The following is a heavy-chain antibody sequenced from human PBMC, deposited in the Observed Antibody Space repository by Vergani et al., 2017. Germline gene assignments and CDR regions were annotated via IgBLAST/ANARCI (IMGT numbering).Heavy chain of an antibody. J-gene: IGHJ6*02. CDR2: TRNKANSYTT. V-gene: IGHV3-72*01. Sequence: EVQLVESGGGLVQPGGSLRLSCAASGFTFSDHYMDWVRQAPGKGLEWVGRTRNKANSYTTEYAASVKGRFTSSRDDSKNALYLQMNSLKTEDTAVYYCARVPCSVNSYYYYGMDVWGQGTTVTVSS. CDR3: ARVPCSVNSYYYYGMDV. D-gene: IGHD3-10*02. CDR1: GFTFSDHY.